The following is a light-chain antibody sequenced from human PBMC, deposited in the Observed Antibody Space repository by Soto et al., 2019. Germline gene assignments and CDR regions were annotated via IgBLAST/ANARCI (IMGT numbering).Light chain of an antibody. V-gene: IGKV3-20*01. J-gene: IGKJ1*01. CDR1: QSVSNDF. CDR2: GAS. Sequence: EIVLTQSPGILSLSPGERATLSCRASQSVSNDFLAWYQQKPGQAPRLLIYGASTRATDVPDRFSGSGSGADFTLSIIRLEPEDFAVYYCQQYASSPPRTFGQGTKVEMK. CDR3: QQYASSPPRT.